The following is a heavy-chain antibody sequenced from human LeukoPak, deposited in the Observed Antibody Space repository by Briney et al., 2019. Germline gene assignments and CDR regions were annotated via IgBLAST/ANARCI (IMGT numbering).Heavy chain of an antibody. V-gene: IGHV4-39*01. D-gene: IGHD3-10*01. J-gene: IGHJ4*02. CDR2: ICYSGST. Sequence: KPSETLSLTCTVSGGSISSNSCYWGWIRQPPGKGLEWIGSICYSGSTYYNPSLMSRVTISVDTSKNQFSLKLSSVAAADTAVYYCATRIGGLAYVHWGQGTLVTVSS. CDR3: ATRIGGLAYVH. CDR1: GGSISSNSCY.